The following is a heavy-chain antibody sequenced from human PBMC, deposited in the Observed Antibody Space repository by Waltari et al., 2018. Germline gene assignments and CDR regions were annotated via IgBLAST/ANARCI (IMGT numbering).Heavy chain of an antibody. V-gene: IGHV4-38-2*02. CDR2: IYHSGST. J-gene: IGHJ5*02. Sequence: QVQLQESGPGLVKPSETLSLTCAVSGYSISSGYYWGWLRQPPGRGPEWIGSIYHSGSTYYNPSLKSRVTISVDTSKNQFSLKLSSVTAADTAVYYCARDMITFGGATTPLKVIWFDPWGQGTLVTVSS. CDR3: ARDMITFGGATTPLKVIWFDP. D-gene: IGHD3-16*01. CDR1: GYSISSGYY.